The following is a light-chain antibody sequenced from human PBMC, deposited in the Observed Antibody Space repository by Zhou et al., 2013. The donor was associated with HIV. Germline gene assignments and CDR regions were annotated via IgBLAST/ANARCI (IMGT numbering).Light chain of an antibody. CDR1: QSISSY. V-gene: IGKV1-9*01. CDR3: QQLNSYPRT. Sequence: DIQMTQSPSSLSASVGDKVTITCRASQSISSYLNWYQQKPGKAPKLLIYAASTLQSGVPSRFSGSGSGTEFTLTISSLQPEDFATYYCQQLNSYPRTFGQGTEGGN. CDR2: AAS. J-gene: IGKJ1*01.